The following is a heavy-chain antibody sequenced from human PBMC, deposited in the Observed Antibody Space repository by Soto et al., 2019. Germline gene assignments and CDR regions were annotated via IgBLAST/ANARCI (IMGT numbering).Heavy chain of an antibody. CDR3: ARAGGRITGQHPENWFDP. J-gene: IGHJ5*02. D-gene: IGHD1-20*01. CDR1: GGSFSGYY. V-gene: IGHV4-34*01. Sequence: QVQLQQWGAGLLKPSETLSLTCAVYGGSFSGYYWSWIRQPPGKGLEWIGEINHSGSTNYNPSLKSRVTTSVDTSKNEFSLKLSSVTVADTAVYHCARAGGRITGQHPENWFDPWGQGTLVTVSS. CDR2: INHSGST.